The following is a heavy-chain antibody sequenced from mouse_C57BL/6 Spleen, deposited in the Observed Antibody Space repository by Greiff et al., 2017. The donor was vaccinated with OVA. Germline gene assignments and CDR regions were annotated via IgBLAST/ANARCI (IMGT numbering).Heavy chain of an antibody. Sequence: QVQLQQPGAELVKPGASVKLSCKASGYTFTSYWMQWVKQRPGQGLEWIGEIDPSDSYTNYTQKFKGKATLTVDTSSSTAYMQLSSLTSEDSAVYYCARSRDLPENYFDYWGQGTTLTVSS. CDR2: IDPSDSYT. V-gene: IGHV1-50*01. J-gene: IGHJ2*01. D-gene: IGHD3-3*01. CDR3: ARSRDLPENYFDY. CDR1: GYTFTSYW.